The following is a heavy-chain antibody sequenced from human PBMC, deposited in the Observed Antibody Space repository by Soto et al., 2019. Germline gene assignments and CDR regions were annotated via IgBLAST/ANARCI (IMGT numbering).Heavy chain of an antibody. Sequence: EVQLVESGGGLVQPGGSLTLSCAASGFAVSSSYMGWVRQAPGKGLEWVSSICREGNTYYADSVRGRFTVSTDNCTDSLYLQMNSLRVAGTAVYYCARHVGHYCTFALWGRGTLVSVSS. V-gene: IGHV3-66*04. D-gene: IGHD1-26*01. J-gene: IGHJ2*01. CDR2: ICREGNT. CDR1: GFAVSSSY. CDR3: ARHVGHYCTFAL.